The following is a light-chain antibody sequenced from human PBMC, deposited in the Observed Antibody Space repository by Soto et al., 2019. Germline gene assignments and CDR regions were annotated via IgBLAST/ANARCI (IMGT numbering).Light chain of an antibody. V-gene: IGKV3-20*01. CDR1: QSINNRY. Sequence: EIVLTQSPGTLTLSPGERATLSCRASQSINNRYLAWYQQKPGQAPRLLIYAASSRATGIPDRFSGSGSGTDFTLTISRLEPEDFALYYCQQFGNSPGFTFGPGTKVDIK. J-gene: IGKJ3*01. CDR2: AAS. CDR3: QQFGNSPGFT.